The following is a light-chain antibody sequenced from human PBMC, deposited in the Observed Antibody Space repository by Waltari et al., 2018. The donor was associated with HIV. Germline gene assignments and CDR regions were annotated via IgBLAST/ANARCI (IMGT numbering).Light chain of an antibody. CDR1: NTGSES. CDR3: QVWYGSNDRLYV. J-gene: IGLJ3*02. Sequence: SYVLIQSPSVSVVPGQTANIPCGGKNTGSESVHWCQQKPCQAPMLLVYDDNDRPSGIPERFSCSNSGNTATLTISRVEAGDEADYYCQVWYGSNDRLYVFGGGTKLTVL. V-gene: IGLV3-21*02. CDR2: DDN.